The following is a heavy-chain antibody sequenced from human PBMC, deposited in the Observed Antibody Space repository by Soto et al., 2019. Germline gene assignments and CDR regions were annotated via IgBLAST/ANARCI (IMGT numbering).Heavy chain of an antibody. CDR2: ISAYNGNT. D-gene: IGHD3-3*01. V-gene: IGHV1-18*01. CDR1: GYTFTSYG. J-gene: IGHJ5*02. Sequence: QVQLVQSGAEVKKPGASVKVSCKASGYTFTSYGISWVRQAPGQGLEWMGWISAYNGNTNYAQKLQGRVTMTTDTSTSTAYIGLRGLRSDVTAGYYCAGDLYYYFWRGYGWFDPWGEGTLVTVS. CDR3: AGDLYYYFWRGYGWFDP.